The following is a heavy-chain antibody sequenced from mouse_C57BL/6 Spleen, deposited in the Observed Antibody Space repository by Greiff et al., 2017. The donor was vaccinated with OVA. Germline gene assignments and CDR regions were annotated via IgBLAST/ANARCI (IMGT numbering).Heavy chain of an antibody. CDR2: IDPENGDT. CDR3: TTNDGVDY. D-gene: IGHD2-3*01. Sequence: EVKLQESGAELVRPGASVKLSCTASGFNIKDDYMHWVKQRPEQGLEWIGWIDPENGDTEYASKFQGKATITADTSSNTAYLQLSSLTSEDTAVYYCTTNDGVDYWGQGTTLTVSS. CDR1: GFNIKDDY. J-gene: IGHJ2*01. V-gene: IGHV14-4*01.